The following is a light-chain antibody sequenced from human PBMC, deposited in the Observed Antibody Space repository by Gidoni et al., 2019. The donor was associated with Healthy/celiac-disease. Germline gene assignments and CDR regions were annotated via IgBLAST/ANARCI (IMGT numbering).Light chain of an antibody. Sequence: IQLTQSPSPLSASVGDRVTITCRASQSISSYLNWYQQKPGKAPKILIYAASSLQSGVPSRFSGSGSGRDFTLTISSMQPEDFATYYCQQSYSTLTWTFGQGTKVKIK. CDR2: AAS. J-gene: IGKJ1*01. CDR3: QQSYSTLTWT. V-gene: IGKV1-39*01. CDR1: QSISSY.